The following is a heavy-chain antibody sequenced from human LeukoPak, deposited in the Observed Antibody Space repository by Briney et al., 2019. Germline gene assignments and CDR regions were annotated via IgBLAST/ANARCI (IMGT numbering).Heavy chain of an antibody. D-gene: IGHD6-13*01. CDR3: ARSKAAAGPNTIDP. J-gene: IGHJ5*02. CDR2: IYYSGST. CDR1: GDSITSDRCY. Sequence: SETLSLTCTVSGDSITSDRCYWGWIRQPPGKGLEWIGSIYYSGSTYYNPSLKSRVTISVDTSKNQFSLKLSSVTAADTAVYYCARSKAAAGPNTIDPWGQGTLVTVSS. V-gene: IGHV4-39*07.